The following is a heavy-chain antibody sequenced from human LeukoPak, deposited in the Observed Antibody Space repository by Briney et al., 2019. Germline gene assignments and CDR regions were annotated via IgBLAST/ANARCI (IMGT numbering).Heavy chain of an antibody. CDR3: AILGGVLDY. J-gene: IGHJ4*02. CDR2: MYHSGST. V-gene: IGHV4-38-2*01. CDR1: GYSISSGYY. Sequence: PSETLSLTCAVSGYSISSGYYWGWIRQPPGKGLEWIGSMYHSGSTYYNPSLKSRVTISVDTSKNQFSLKLSSVTAADTAVYYCAILGGVLDYWGQGTLVTVSS. D-gene: IGHD1-26*01.